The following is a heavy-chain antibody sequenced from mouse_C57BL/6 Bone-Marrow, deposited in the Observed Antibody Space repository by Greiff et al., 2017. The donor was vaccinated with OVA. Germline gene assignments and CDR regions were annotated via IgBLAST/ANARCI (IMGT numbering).Heavy chain of an antibody. D-gene: IGHD4-1*01. V-gene: IGHV14-4*01. CDR1: GFNIKDDY. J-gene: IGHJ2*01. CDR3: TSNWDFDY. CDR2: IDPENGDT. Sequence: EVQVVESGAELVRPGASVKLSCTASGFNIKDDYMHWVKQRPEQGLEWIGWIDPENGDTEYASKFQGKATITADTSSNTAYLQLSSLTSEDTAVYYCTSNWDFDYWGQGTTLTVSS.